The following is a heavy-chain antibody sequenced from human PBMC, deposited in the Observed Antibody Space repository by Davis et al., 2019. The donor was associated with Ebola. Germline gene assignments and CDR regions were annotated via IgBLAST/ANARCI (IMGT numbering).Heavy chain of an antibody. D-gene: IGHD2-8*01. V-gene: IGHV1-46*01. Sequence: ASVKVSCKASGYTFTSYYMHWVRQAPGQGLEWMGIINPSGGSTSYAQKFQGRVTMTRDTSTSTVYMELSSLRSEDTAVYYCARAYCTNGVCYTFPDYWGQGTLVTVSS. CDR2: INPSGGST. J-gene: IGHJ4*02. CDR3: ARAYCTNGVCYTFPDY. CDR1: GYTFTSYY.